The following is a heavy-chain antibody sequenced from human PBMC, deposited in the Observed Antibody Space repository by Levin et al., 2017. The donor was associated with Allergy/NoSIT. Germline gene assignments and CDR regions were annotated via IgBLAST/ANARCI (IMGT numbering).Heavy chain of an antibody. Sequence: ASVKVSCKASGHTFTGYYMHWVRQAPGQGLEWMGRINPNSGGTNYAQKFQGRVTMTRDTSISTAYMELSRLRSDDTAVYYCARESSWYAFDIWGQGTMVTVSS. D-gene: IGHD6-13*01. CDR3: ARESSWYAFDI. V-gene: IGHV1-2*06. J-gene: IGHJ3*02. CDR2: INPNSGGT. CDR1: GHTFTGYY.